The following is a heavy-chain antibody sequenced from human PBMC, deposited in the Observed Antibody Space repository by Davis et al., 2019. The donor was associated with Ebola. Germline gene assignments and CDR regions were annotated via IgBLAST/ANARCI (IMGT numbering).Heavy chain of an antibody. CDR3: TRDLYGSGGDWFDP. CDR2: ISSPSRSYI. Sequence: GESLKISCAASGFTLSDFDMNWVRLAPGKGLEWVASISSPSRSYIFYAESVKGRFTISRDNAKDLVLLQMSSLRVEDTGIYYCTRDLYGSGGDWFDPWGQGTLVTVSS. D-gene: IGHD3-10*01. J-gene: IGHJ5*02. V-gene: IGHV3-21*01. CDR1: GFTLSDFD.